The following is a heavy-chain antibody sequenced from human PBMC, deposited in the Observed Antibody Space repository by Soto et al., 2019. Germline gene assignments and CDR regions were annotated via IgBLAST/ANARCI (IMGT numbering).Heavy chain of an antibody. D-gene: IGHD3-9*01. CDR2: INAGNGNT. Sequence: QVQLVQSGAEVKKPGASVKVSCKASGYTFTSYAMHWVRQAPGQRLEWMGWINAGNGNTKYSQKFQGRVTITRDTSASTAYMELSSLRSKDTAVYYCARDFRYDILTGYYTPLAFDYWGQGTLVTVSS. V-gene: IGHV1-3*01. CDR3: ARDFRYDILTGYYTPLAFDY. J-gene: IGHJ4*02. CDR1: GYTFTSYA.